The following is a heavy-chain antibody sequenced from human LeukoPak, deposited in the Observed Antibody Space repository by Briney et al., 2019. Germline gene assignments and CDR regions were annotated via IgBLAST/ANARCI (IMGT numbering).Heavy chain of an antibody. D-gene: IGHD6-19*01. Sequence: GGSLRLSCAASGFTFSSYAVNWVRQAPGKGLEWVSAISGSGGRTYYADSVKGRFTISRDNSRNTLFLQMNSLGAGDTAVYYCAKDSSSSNYYYGMDVWGQGTTVTVSS. J-gene: IGHJ6*02. CDR1: GFTFSSYA. CDR3: AKDSSSSNYYYGMDV. V-gene: IGHV3-23*01. CDR2: ISGSGGRT.